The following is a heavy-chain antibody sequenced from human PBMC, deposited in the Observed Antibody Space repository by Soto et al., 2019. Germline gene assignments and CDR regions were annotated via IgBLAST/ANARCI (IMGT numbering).Heavy chain of an antibody. CDR2: IYHSGST. J-gene: IGHJ5*02. CDR3: ARYSSGTNWFDP. CDR1: GGSISSGGYS. V-gene: IGHV4-30-2*01. D-gene: IGHD3-22*01. Sequence: PSETLSLTCAVSGGSISSGGYSWSWTRQPPGKGLEWIGYIYHSGSTYYNPSLKSRVTISVDRSKNQFSLKLSSVTAADTAVYYCARYSSGTNWFDPWGQGTLVTVSS.